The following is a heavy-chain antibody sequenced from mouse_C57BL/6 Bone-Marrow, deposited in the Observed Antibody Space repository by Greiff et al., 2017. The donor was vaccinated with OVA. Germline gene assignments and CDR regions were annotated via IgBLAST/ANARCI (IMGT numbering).Heavy chain of an antibody. CDR3: ARGGGYYGSPLLYWYYDV. J-gene: IGHJ1*03. D-gene: IGHD1-1*01. Sequence: EVQLQQSGPGLVKPSQSLSLTCSVTGYSITSGYYWNWIRQFPGNKLEWMGYISYDGSNNYNPSLKNRISITRDTSKNQFFLKLNSVTTEDTATYYCARGGGYYGSPLLYWYYDVWGTGTTVTVSS. CDR2: ISYDGSN. V-gene: IGHV3-6*01. CDR1: GYSITSGYY.